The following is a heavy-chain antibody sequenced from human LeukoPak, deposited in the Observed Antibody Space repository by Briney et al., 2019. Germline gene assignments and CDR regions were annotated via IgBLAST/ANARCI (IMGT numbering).Heavy chain of an antibody. CDR2: IYYSGST. CDR3: ASRYSSSLSPFDY. D-gene: IGHD6-6*01. V-gene: IGHV4-61*08. CDR1: GGSISSGGSY. J-gene: IGHJ4*02. Sequence: SETLSLTCTVSGGSISSGGSYWSWIRQPPGKGLEWIGYIYYSGSTNYNPSLKSRVTISVDTSKNQFSLKLSSVTAADTAVYYCASRYSSSLSPFDYWGQGTLVTVSS.